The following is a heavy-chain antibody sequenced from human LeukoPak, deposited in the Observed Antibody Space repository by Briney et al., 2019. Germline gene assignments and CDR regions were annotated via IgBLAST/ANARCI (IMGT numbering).Heavy chain of an antibody. Sequence: PGGSLRLSCAASGFTFSSYSMNWVRQAPGKGLEWVSSISSSSSYIYYADSVKGRFTISRDTSKNTLYLHMNSLRAEDTAVYYCAKGFRGSGWYGRYYFDYWGQGTLVTVSS. CDR2: ISSSSSYI. CDR3: AKGFRGSGWYGRYYFDY. CDR1: GFTFSSYS. V-gene: IGHV3-21*04. D-gene: IGHD6-19*01. J-gene: IGHJ4*02.